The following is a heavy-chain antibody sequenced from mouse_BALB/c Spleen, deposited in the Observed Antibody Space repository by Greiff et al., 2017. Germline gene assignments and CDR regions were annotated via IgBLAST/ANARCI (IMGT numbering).Heavy chain of an antibody. CDR3: ARWGKYDY. V-gene: IGHV14-3*02. CDR1: GFYIQDAY. D-gene: IGHD2-1*01. CDR2: IDPAYCNT. Sequence: VQLLQSGAALVKPGASVKLSCTAFGFYIQDAYMHWVKQRPEQGLEWIGRIDPAYCNTKYDPKFQGKASIPADTSSNTAYLQLSSLTSEDTAVYCCARWGKYDYWGQGTTLTVSS. J-gene: IGHJ2*01.